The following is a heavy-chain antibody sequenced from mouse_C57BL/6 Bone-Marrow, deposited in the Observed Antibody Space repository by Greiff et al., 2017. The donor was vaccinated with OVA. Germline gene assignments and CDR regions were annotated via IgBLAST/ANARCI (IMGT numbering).Heavy chain of an antibody. CDR1: GFTFSDYY. J-gene: IGHJ1*03. CDR2: INYDGSST. Sequence: EVKLVESEGGLVQPGSSMKLSCTASGFTFSDYYMAWVRQVPEKGLEWVANINYDGSSTYYLDSLKSRFIISRDNAKNILYLQMSSLKSEDTATYYCARGEEYYSYDVWGTGTTVTVSS. V-gene: IGHV5-16*01. D-gene: IGHD1-1*01. CDR3: ARGEEYYSYDV.